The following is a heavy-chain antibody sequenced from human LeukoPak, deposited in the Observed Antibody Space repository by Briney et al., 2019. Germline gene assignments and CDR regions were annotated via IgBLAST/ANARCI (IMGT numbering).Heavy chain of an antibody. V-gene: IGHV3-23*01. CDR2: ISGSGGST. D-gene: IGHD2-21*02. CDR3: ATTASRDY. J-gene: IGHJ4*02. Sequence: PGGSLRLSCPASGLTFSSYAMSCVRPAAGKGLEWVSAISGSGGSTYYADSGKGRFTISRDNSKNTLYLQMNSLRAEDTAVYCCATTASRDYWGQGTLVTVSS. CDR1: GLTFSSYA.